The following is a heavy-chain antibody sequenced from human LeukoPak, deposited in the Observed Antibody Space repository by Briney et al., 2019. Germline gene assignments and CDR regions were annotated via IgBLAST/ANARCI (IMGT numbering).Heavy chain of an antibody. CDR1: GGSISSSSYY. J-gene: IGHJ4*02. CDR2: IYYSGST. CDR3: AKDHYDSSDYPFDY. Sequence: SSETLSLTCTVSGGSISSSSYYWGWIRQPPGKGLECIGSIYYSGSTNYNPSLKSRVTISVDTSKNQFSLKLSSVTAADTAVYYCAKDHYDSSDYPFDYWGQGTLVTVSS. V-gene: IGHV4-39*07. D-gene: IGHD3-22*01.